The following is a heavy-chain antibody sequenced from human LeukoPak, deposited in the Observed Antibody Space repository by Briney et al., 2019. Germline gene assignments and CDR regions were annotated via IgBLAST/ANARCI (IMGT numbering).Heavy chain of an antibody. CDR1: GYRITSYW. J-gene: IGHJ4*02. Sequence: GESLKISCKGSGYRITSYWIGWVRQMPGKGLEWMGIIYPGDSDTRYSPSFQGQVTISADKSISTAYLQWSSLKASDTAMYYCARSTGTYYDYVWGSYHDYWGQGTLVTVSS. D-gene: IGHD3-16*02. V-gene: IGHV5-51*01. CDR3: ARSTGTYYDYVWGSYHDY. CDR2: IYPGDSDT.